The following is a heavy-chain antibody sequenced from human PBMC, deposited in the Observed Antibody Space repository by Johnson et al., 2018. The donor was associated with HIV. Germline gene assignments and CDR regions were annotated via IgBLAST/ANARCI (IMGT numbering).Heavy chain of an antibody. V-gene: IGHV3-30-3*01. CDR3: ARDARYSRSWPDAFDI. J-gene: IGHJ3*02. CDR1: GFTFSNYA. CDR2: ILYDGSNI. Sequence: QVQLVESGGGVVQPGRSLRLSCAASGFTFSNYALHWVRQAPGKGLEWVAVILYDGSNIYYADSVKGRFTISRDNSKNTLYLQMNSLRPEDTAVYYCARDARYSRSWPDAFDIWGQGTMVTVSP. D-gene: IGHD6-13*01.